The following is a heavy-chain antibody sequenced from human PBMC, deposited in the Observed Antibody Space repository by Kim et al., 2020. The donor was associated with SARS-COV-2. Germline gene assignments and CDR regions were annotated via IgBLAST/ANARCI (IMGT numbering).Heavy chain of an antibody. Sequence: GGSLRLSCAASGFDVSNSYMNWVRQAPGKGLEWVSVIYGVSTTYYADSMRGRFSISADSSKNTIFLQMNDLRGDDTAVYYCARAVFGVVAGYWGQGTLVSVSS. J-gene: IGHJ4*02. V-gene: IGHV3-53*01. D-gene: IGHD3-3*01. CDR1: GFDVSNSY. CDR2: IYGVSTT. CDR3: ARAVFGVVAGY.